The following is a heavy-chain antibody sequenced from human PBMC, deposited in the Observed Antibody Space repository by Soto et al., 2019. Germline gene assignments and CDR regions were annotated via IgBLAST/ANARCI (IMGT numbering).Heavy chain of an antibody. D-gene: IGHD6-6*01. CDR1: GGSFSGYY. CDR3: ARGRSSSSGGGNGNWFDP. Sequence: PSETLSLTCAVYGGSFSGYYWSWIRQPPGKGLEWIGEINHSGSTNYNPSLKSRVTISVDTSKNQFSLKLSSVTAADTAVYHCARGRSSSSGGGNGNWFDPWGQGTLVTVSS. J-gene: IGHJ5*02. V-gene: IGHV4-34*01. CDR2: INHSGST.